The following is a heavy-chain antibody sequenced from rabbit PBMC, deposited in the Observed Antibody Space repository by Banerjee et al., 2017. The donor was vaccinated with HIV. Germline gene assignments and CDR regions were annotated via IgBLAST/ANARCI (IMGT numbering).Heavy chain of an antibody. Sequence: QQLEESGGGLVKPGGTLTLTCKASGIDFSSYCYMCWVRQAPGKGLELIACINTSSGNTVYASWAKGRFTISKTSSTTVTLQMTRLTAADTDTYFCARELAGVIGWNFGLWGPGTLVTVS. CDR2: INTSSGNT. CDR3: ARELAGVIGWNFGL. CDR1: GIDFSSYCY. V-gene: IGHV1S40*01. J-gene: IGHJ4*01. D-gene: IGHD4-1*01.